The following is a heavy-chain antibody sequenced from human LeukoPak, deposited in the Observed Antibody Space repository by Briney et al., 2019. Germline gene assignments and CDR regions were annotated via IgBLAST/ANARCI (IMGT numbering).Heavy chain of an antibody. Sequence: GASVKVSCKASGFTFTSSAMQWVRQARGQRLEWIGWIVVGSGNTNYAQKFQERVTITRDMSTSTAYMELSSLRSEDTAVYYCAAAPTKNYGILNNDAFDIWGQGTMVTVSS. CDR3: AAAPTKNYGILNNDAFDI. V-gene: IGHV1-58*02. D-gene: IGHD3-9*01. J-gene: IGHJ3*02. CDR1: GFTFTSSA. CDR2: IVVGSGNT.